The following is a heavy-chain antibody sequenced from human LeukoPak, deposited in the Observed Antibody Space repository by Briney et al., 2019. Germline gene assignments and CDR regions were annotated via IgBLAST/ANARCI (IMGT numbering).Heavy chain of an antibody. CDR2: IYTSGST. D-gene: IGHD3-3*01. V-gene: IGHV4-4*07. Sequence: PSETLSLTCTVSGGSISSYYWSWIRQPAGKGLEWIGRIYTSGSTNYNPSLKSRVAMSVDTSKNQFSLKLSSVTAADTAVYYCAREDRDFWSGYSYYYYMDVWGKGTTVTVSS. J-gene: IGHJ6*03. CDR3: AREDRDFWSGYSYYYYMDV. CDR1: GGSISSYY.